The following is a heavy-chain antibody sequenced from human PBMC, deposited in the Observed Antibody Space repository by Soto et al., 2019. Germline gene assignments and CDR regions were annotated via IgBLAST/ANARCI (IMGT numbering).Heavy chain of an antibody. D-gene: IGHD2-15*01. CDR3: AKIVSEVVAATTFDH. J-gene: IGHJ4*01. V-gene: IGHV3-23*01. CDR2: ITGSGATT. Sequence: QLLESGGGLVPPGGSLTLACAASGFTFGDYAMSWVRQAPGKGLEWVSGITGSGATTYYADSVKGRFTISRDNSKKSLYLPMNRLRAEDTAVVYCAKIVSEVVAATTFDHWGHGTLVTAAS. CDR1: GFTFGDYA.